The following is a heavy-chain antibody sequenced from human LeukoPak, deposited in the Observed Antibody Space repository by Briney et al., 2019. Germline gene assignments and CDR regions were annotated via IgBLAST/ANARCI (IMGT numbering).Heavy chain of an antibody. D-gene: IGHD3-10*01. V-gene: IGHV3-66*01. CDR2: IYSGGST. J-gene: IGHJ4*02. CDR1: GFTVSSNY. CDR3: AKDGSPLDYYGSGKYFDY. Sequence: GGSLRLSCAASGFTVSSNYMSWVRQAPGKGLEWVSVIYSGGSTYYADSVKGRFTISRDNSKNTLYLQMNSLRAEDTAVYYCAKDGSPLDYYGSGKYFDYWGQGTLVTVSS.